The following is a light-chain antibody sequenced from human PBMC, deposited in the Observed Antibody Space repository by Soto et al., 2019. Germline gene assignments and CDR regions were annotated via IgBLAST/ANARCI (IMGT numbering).Light chain of an antibody. CDR1: QSVSSN. CDR3: QQYGHSPYT. J-gene: IGKJ2*01. V-gene: IGKV3-15*01. CDR2: GAS. Sequence: EIVMTQSPATLSVSPGERATLSCRASQSVSSNLAWYQQKPGQAPRLLIYGASTSATGIPARFSGSGSGTEFTLTISSLPSEDFAVYYCQQYGHSPYTFGQGTKVDIK.